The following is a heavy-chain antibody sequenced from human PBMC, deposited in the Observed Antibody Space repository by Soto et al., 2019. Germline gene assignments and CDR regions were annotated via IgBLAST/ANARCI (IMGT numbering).Heavy chain of an antibody. CDR2: MNPNSGNT. CDR3: ARVPLNDYYDSSGYCDY. V-gene: IGHV1-8*01. D-gene: IGHD3-22*01. CDR1: GYTFTSYD. J-gene: IGHJ4*02. Sequence: ASVKVSCKASGYTFTSYDINWVRQATGQGLEWMGWMNPNSGNTGYAQKFQGRVTMTRNTSISTAYMELSSLRSEDTAVYYCARVPLNDYYDSSGYCDYWGQGXLVTVSS.